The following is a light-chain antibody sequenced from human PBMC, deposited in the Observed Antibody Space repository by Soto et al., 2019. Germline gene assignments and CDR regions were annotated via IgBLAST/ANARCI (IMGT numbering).Light chain of an antibody. V-gene: IGLV1-40*01. J-gene: IGLJ1*01. CDR3: QSYDTSLTGFYV. CDR2: GNT. CDR1: NSNIGTGYD. Sequence: VLTQPPSVSGAPGQRVTISCTGSNSNIGTGYDVHWYQQLPGTAPKLLIYGNTNRPSGVPDRFSGSKSATSASLAITGLQAADEADYYCQSYDTSLTGFYVFGTGTKVTV.